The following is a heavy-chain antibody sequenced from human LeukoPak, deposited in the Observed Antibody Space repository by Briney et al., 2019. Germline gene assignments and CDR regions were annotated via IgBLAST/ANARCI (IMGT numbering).Heavy chain of an antibody. J-gene: IGHJ4*02. V-gene: IGHV4-39*01. CDR1: GGSVSSSIYY. CDR3: ASRNDILTGYVFDF. Sequence: PSETLSLTCTVSGGSVSSSIYYWGWIRQPPGKGLEWIGSIYYSGSTSYNPSLKSRVTISVDTSKNQSSLKLTSVTAADTAVYYCASRNDILTGYVFDFWGQGTLVTVS. CDR2: IYYSGST. D-gene: IGHD3-9*01.